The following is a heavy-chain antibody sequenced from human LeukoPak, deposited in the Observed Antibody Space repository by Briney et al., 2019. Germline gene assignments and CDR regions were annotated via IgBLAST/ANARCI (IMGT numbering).Heavy chain of an antibody. D-gene: IGHD5/OR15-5a*01. V-gene: IGHV4-39*01. CDR2: IYYSGST. Sequence: SETLSLTCTVSGGSISSYYWSWIRQPPGKGLEWIGSIYYSGSTYYNPSLKSRVTISVDTSKNQFSLKLSSVTAADTAVYYCARHVSSFYYYMDVWGKGTTVTVSS. CDR3: ARHVSSFYYYMDV. CDR1: GGSISSYY. J-gene: IGHJ6*03.